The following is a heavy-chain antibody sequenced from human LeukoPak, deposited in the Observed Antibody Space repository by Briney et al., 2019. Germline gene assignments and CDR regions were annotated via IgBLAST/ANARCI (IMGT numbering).Heavy chain of an antibody. V-gene: IGHV1-8*03. Sequence: ASVKVSCKASGYTFTSYDINWVRQATGQGLEWMGWMNPNSGNTGYAQKFQGRVTITRNTSISTAYMELSSLRSEDTAVYYCARGPVGDCSGGSCYSGYYYMDVWGKGTTVTVSS. CDR2: MNPNSGNT. CDR3: ARGPVGDCSGGSCYSGYYYMDV. CDR1: GYTFTSYD. D-gene: IGHD2-15*01. J-gene: IGHJ6*03.